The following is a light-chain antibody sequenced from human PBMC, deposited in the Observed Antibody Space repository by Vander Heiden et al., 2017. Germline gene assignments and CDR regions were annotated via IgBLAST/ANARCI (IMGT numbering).Light chain of an antibody. V-gene: IGKV1-39*01. Sequence: DIQMTQSPSSLSASVGDRVTVTCRASQSVGKFVNWYQQKPGAVPNLLIFRTSTLHTGVPSRFTANGSGTDFALTIAGLRPDDFGTYYCQQNYTTHTFGQGTKVEIK. CDR1: QSVGKF. CDR2: RTS. CDR3: QQNYTTHT. J-gene: IGKJ2*01.